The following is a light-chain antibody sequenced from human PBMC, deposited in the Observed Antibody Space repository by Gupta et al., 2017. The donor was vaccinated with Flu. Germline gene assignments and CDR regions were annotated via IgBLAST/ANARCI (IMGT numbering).Light chain of an antibody. CDR2: AAT. Sequence: VVTQSPETLSVSPGERATVSCRASQSLGSNLAWYQHRPGQAPRLLIYAATIRAPGVPPRFGGSGSGIEFTLTIDSLQAEDTGGYYCHQYNDRPPYTVGQGTKLE. J-gene: IGKJ2*01. CDR3: HQYNDRPPYT. V-gene: IGKV3D-15*01. CDR1: QSLGSN.